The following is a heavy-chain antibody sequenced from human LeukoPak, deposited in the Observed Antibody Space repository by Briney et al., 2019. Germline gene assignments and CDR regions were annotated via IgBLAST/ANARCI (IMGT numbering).Heavy chain of an antibody. Sequence: GGSLRFSCAASGFTFSSNWMSWVRQAPGKGLEWVANIKQDGTEKYYVDSVKGRFTISRDNAKNSLYLQMNSLRAEDTAVYYCARVSIAVAGGDYWGQGTLVPVSS. CDR1: GFTFSSNW. J-gene: IGHJ4*02. D-gene: IGHD6-19*01. CDR2: IKQDGTEK. CDR3: ARVSIAVAGGDY. V-gene: IGHV3-7*01.